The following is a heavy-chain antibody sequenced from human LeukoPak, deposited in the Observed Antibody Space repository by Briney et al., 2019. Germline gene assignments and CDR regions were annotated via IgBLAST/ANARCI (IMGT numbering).Heavy chain of an antibody. CDR1: GLTVRTSS. CDR3: ARQGVNYYDSSGIGAFDI. CDR2: IYSSGST. V-gene: IGHV3-66*04. J-gene: IGHJ3*02. Sequence: GGSLRLSCATSGLTVRTSSMGWVRQAPGKGLECVAVIYSSGSTYYEDSVNGRCTISRDTSKSSMYLQMDHLRAEDTAVYYCARQGVNYYDSSGIGAFDIWGQGTMVTVSS. D-gene: IGHD3-22*01.